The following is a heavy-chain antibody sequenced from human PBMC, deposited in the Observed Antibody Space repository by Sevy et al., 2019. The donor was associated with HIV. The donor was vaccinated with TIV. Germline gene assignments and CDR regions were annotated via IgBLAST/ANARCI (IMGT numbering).Heavy chain of an antibody. CDR1: GFTFSDYY. CDR2: ISSSGSTI. Sequence: GGSLRLSCAASGFTFSDYYMSWIRQAPGKGLEWVSYISSSGSTIYYADSVKGRFTISRDNAKNSLYLQMNGLRAEDTAVYYCARYGSGSYSYYYGMDVWGQGTTVTVSS. V-gene: IGHV3-11*01. CDR3: ARYGSGSYSYYYGMDV. J-gene: IGHJ6*02. D-gene: IGHD3-10*01.